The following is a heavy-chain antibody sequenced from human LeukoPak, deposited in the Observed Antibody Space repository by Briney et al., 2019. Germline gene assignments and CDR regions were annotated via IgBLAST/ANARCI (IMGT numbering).Heavy chain of an antibody. V-gene: IGHV3-48*02. CDR3: ARDVRWLRFVFDN. D-gene: IGHD5-12*01. J-gene: IGHJ4*02. CDR1: GGSISSYY. CDR2: ITSSGSVI. Sequence: PSETLSLTCTVSGGSISSYYWSWVRQAPGKGLEWVSYITSSGSVIYHADSVKGRFTISRDNAKNSLYLEMNSLSDEDTGAYYCARDVRWLRFVFDNWGQGTLVTVSS.